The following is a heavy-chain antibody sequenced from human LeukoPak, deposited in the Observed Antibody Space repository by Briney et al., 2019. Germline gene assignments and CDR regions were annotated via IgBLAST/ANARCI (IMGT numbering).Heavy chain of an antibody. Sequence: ASVKVSCKASGYTFTSYDINWVRQATGQGLEWMGWMNPNSGNTGYAQKFQGRVTITRNTSISTAYMELSSLRSEDTAVYYCATRAYCGGDCYSRYFDYWGQGTLVTVSS. CDR2: MNPNSGNT. J-gene: IGHJ4*02. CDR1: GYTFTSYD. D-gene: IGHD2-21*02. V-gene: IGHV1-8*03. CDR3: ATRAYCGGDCYSRYFDY.